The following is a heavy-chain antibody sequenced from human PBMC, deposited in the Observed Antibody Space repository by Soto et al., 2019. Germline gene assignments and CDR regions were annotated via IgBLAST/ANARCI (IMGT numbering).Heavy chain of an antibody. CDR3: ARVSGYYLPDY. J-gene: IGHJ4*02. Sequence: GGSLRLSCAASGFTFSSYSMNWVRQAPGKGLEWVSYISSSSSTIYYADSVKGRFTISRDNAKNSLYLQMDSLRAEDTAVYYCARVSGYYLPDYWGQGTLVTVSS. V-gene: IGHV3-48*01. CDR2: ISSSSSTI. CDR1: GFTFSSYS. D-gene: IGHD5-12*01.